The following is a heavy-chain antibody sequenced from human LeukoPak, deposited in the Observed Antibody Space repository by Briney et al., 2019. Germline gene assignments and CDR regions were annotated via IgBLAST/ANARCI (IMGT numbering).Heavy chain of an antibody. CDR3: ARDRRYCSGGSCYSQFGY. CDR1: GYTFTSYA. D-gene: IGHD2-15*01. CDR2: INAGNGNT. J-gene: IGHJ4*02. V-gene: IGHV1-3*01. Sequence: ASVKVSCKASGYTFTSYAMHWVRQAPGQRLEWMGWINAGNGNTKYSQKFQGRVTITRDTSAGTAYMELSSLRSEDTAVYYCARDRRYCSGGSCYSQFGYWGQGTLVTVSS.